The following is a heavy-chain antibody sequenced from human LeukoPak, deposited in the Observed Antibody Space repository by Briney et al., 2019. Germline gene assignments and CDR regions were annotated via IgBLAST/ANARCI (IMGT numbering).Heavy chain of an antibody. V-gene: IGHV4-38-2*01. D-gene: IGHD2-2*01. J-gene: IGHJ6*03. CDR2: TYHSGST. CDR1: GYSISSGYY. CDR3: ARGEIVVGRPYYYYMDV. Sequence: SETLSLTCAVSGYSISSGYYWGWIRPPPGKGLEWIGSTYHSGSTYYNPSLKSRVTISVDTSKNQFSLKLSSVTAADTAVYYCARGEIVVGRPYYYYMDVWGKGTTVTVSS.